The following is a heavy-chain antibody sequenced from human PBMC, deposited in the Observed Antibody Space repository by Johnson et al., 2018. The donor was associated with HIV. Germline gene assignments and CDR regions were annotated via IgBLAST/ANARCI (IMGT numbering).Heavy chain of an antibody. J-gene: IGHJ3*02. V-gene: IGHV3-66*01. CDR3: ARVGRHWLPRDAFDI. Sequence: VQLVESGGGLVQPGGSLRLSCAASGFTFSNAWMSWVRQAPGKGLEWVSVIYSAGSTYYADSVKGRFTISRDNAKNSLYLQMNSLRAEDTAVYYCARVGRHWLPRDAFDIWGQGTVVTVSS. CDR1: GFTFSNAW. D-gene: IGHD6-19*01. CDR2: IYSAGST.